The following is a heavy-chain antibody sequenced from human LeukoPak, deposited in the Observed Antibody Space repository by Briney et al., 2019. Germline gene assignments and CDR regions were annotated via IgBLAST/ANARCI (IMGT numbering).Heavy chain of an antibody. CDR2: LNGDGDYT. V-gene: IGHV3-74*01. J-gene: IGHJ4*02. CDR1: GFTFSNYW. CDR3: ASTGRAVGAHGLVY. D-gene: IGHD1-26*01. Sequence: PGGSLRLSCAVSGFTFSNYWMYWVRQGPGKGLVWVSRLNGDGDYTNYEDSVKGRFTISRDNAKNTLYLQMNSLRVEDTAVYYCASTGRAVGAHGLVYWGQGTLVTVSS.